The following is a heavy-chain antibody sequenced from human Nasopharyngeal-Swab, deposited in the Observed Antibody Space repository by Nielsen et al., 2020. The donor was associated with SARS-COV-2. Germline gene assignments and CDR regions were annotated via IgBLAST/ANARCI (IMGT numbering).Heavy chain of an antibody. CDR2: IYYSGST. CDR1: GGSISSSSYY. V-gene: IGHV4-39*01. J-gene: IGHJ6*02. Sequence: SETLSLTCTVFGGSISSSSYYWGWIRQPPGKGLEWIGSIYYSGSTYYNPSLKSRVTISVDTSKNQFSLKLSSVTAADTAVYYCATPVEVVPAAMPDYYYGMDVWGQGTTVTVSS. D-gene: IGHD2-2*01. CDR3: ATPVEVVPAAMPDYYYGMDV.